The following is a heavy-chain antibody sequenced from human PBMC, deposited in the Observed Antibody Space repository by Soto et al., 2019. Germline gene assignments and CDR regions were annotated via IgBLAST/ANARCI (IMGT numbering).Heavy chain of an antibody. CDR2: GYDRGST. V-gene: IGHV4-39*01. CDR1: GASISSRGYY. CDR3: ARPIGYYYDNSGVQHAFYS. J-gene: IGHJ3*02. D-gene: IGHD3-22*01. Sequence: GPLSLTGTVSGASISSRGYYCAGIYQRPGKRLGGIGSGYDRGSTSYNPSLQRRGTISVDSSKNQVSLRLSSVTAADTAVYYCARPIGYYYDNSGVQHAFYSCGQGTMVTVSS.